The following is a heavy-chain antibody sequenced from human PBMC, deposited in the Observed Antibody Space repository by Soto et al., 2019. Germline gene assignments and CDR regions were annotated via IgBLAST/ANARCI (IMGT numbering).Heavy chain of an antibody. CDR3: AREGQGYCSSTRCYHDYYYGMEV. D-gene: IGHD2-2*01. V-gene: IGHV3-33*01. J-gene: IGHJ6*02. Sequence: QVQLVESGGGVVQPGRALRLSGAASGFTFSSYGMHRVRQAPGKGLEWVAVIWYDGINKYYADAVKGRFSTSRDNSKNTLYLQMNRLRAEDTAVYYRAREGQGYCSSTRCYHDYYYGMEVWGQGTTVTLSS. CDR1: GFTFSSYG. CDR2: IWYDGINK.